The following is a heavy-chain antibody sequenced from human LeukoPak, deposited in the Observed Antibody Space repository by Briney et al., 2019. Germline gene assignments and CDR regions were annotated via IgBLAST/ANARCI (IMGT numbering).Heavy chain of an antibody. D-gene: IGHD3-16*01. CDR2: IRYDESNK. V-gene: IGHV3-30*02. CDR3: ARRGFGDMGAGWFDP. J-gene: IGHJ5*02. CDR1: GFNFSSYG. Sequence: PGGSLRLSCVASGFNFSSYGMNWVRQAPGEGLEWVTFIRYDESNKYYADSVKGRFTISRDNSKNTLYLVMNSLTAADTAVYYCARRGFGDMGAGWFDPWGQGTLVTVSS.